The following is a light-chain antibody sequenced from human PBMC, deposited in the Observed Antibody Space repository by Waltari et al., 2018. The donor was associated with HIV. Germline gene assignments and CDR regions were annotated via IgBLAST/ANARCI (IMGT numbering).Light chain of an antibody. J-gene: IGLJ3*02. CDR2: EVN. CDR1: SSDVGGSNH. Sequence: QAALPQPASVSGSPGQSITISCPGASSDVGGSNHVPWYQQRPGNAPQLIIYEVNARPSGVSNRFSGSKSDNTASLTISGLQAEDEAHYYCSSYTRGNTLVFGGGTKVTVL. CDR3: SSYTRGNTLV. V-gene: IGLV2-14*01.